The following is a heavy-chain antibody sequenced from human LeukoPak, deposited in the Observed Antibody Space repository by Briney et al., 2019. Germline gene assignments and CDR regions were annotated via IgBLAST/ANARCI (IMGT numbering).Heavy chain of an antibody. CDR1: GASISGYF. CDR3: ASALAVAGTVDY. CDR2: IYYSGST. Sequence: SETLSLTCTVSGASISGYFWSWIRQPPGKGLEWIGSIYYSGSTYYNPSLKSRVTISVDTSKNQFSLKLSSVTAADTAVYYCASALAVAGTVDYWGQGTLVTVSS. D-gene: IGHD6-19*01. J-gene: IGHJ4*02. V-gene: IGHV4-59*05.